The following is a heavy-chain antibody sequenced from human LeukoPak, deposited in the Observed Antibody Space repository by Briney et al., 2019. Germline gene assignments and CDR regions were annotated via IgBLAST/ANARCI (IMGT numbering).Heavy chain of an antibody. CDR2: IYPSNSDT. CDR1: GYSFSTYW. V-gene: IGHV5-51*01. Sequence: GESLKISCKGSGYSFSTYWIGWVRQMPGKGLEWMGIIYPSNSDTRYSPSFQGQVTISVDKSISTAYLQWSSLKASDTAMYYCARPLRFEGYCSGGSCYSEASDAFDIWGQGTMVTVSS. J-gene: IGHJ3*02. CDR3: ARPLRFEGYCSGGSCYSEASDAFDI. D-gene: IGHD2-15*01.